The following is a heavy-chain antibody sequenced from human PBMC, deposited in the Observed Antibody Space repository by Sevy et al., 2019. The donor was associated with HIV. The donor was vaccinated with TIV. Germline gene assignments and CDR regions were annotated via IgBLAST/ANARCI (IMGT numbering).Heavy chain of an antibody. Sequence: GGSLRLSCTASGFTFGDYAMSWFRQAPGKGLEWVGFIRSKAYGGTTEYTTSVKGRFNIPRDDSKSIAYLQMNSLKTEETAVYYCTRDNFSGSAKDAFDIWGQGTMVTVSS. CDR2: IRSKAYGGTT. V-gene: IGHV3-49*01. D-gene: IGHD1-26*01. J-gene: IGHJ3*02. CDR3: TRDNFSGSAKDAFDI. CDR1: GFTFGDYA.